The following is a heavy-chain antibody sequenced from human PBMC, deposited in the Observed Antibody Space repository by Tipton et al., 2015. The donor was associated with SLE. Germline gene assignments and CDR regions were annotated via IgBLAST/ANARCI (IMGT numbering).Heavy chain of an antibody. CDR3: ARARITLIVADYFDY. Sequence: DSVKGRFTISRDNSKFTLYLQMNSLRAEDTAVYYCARARITLIVADYFDYWGQGTLVTVSS. D-gene: IGHD3-22*01. J-gene: IGHJ4*02. V-gene: IGHV3-30*01.